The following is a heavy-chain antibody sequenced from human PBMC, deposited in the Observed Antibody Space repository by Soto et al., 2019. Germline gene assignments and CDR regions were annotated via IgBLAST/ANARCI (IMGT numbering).Heavy chain of an antibody. D-gene: IGHD2-21*01. CDR3: VKGGWGTVVDY. J-gene: IGHJ4*02. CDR2: FSLRDSVT. CDR1: GFTFSSYA. Sequence: EVQLLESGGSLIQPGGSLRLSCAASGFTFSSYAMTWVRQAPGKGLEWVSTFSLRDSVTYYADSVKGRFTISRDDSKNTLYLQMNSLRAEDTAVYHCVKGGWGTVVDYWGQGALVTVSS. V-gene: IGHV3-23*01.